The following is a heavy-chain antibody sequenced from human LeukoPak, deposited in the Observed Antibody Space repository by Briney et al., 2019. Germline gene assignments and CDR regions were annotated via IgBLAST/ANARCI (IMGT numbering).Heavy chain of an antibody. Sequence: GGSLRLSCAASGFSFSNYWMKWVRQDPGKGLEWVANINEDGSEKYYVDSVRGRFTISRDNSKNTLYLQINTLRAEDTAVYYCTYDSRGYSFDYWGQGTLVTVSS. CDR2: INEDGSEK. CDR1: GFSFSNYW. V-gene: IGHV3-7*01. D-gene: IGHD3-22*01. J-gene: IGHJ4*02. CDR3: TYDSRGYSFDY.